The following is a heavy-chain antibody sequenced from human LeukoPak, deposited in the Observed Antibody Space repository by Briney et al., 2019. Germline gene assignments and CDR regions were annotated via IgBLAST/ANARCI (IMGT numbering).Heavy chain of an antibody. D-gene: IGHD4-17*01. V-gene: IGHV4-30-4*01. CDR2: IYYSGST. CDR3: ARWKTTVTTSADYFDY. Sequence: SETLSLTCTVSGGSISSGDYYWSWIRHPPGKGLEWIGYIYYSGSTYYNPSLKSRVTISVDTSKNQFSLKLSSVTAADTAVYYCARWKTTVTTSADYFDYWGQGTLVTVSS. CDR1: GGSISSGDYY. J-gene: IGHJ4*02.